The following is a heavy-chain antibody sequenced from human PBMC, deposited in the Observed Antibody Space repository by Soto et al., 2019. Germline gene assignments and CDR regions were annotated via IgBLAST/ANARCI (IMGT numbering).Heavy chain of an antibody. CDR2: IYYSGYT. CDR1: GGSISSSSYY. Sequence: QLQLQESGPGLVKPSETLSLTCTVSGGSISSSSYYWGSIRQPPGKGLEWIGSIYYSGYTSYNPSFKRRVPIYVVASKNDFSPVLSSVTAVATAVYYCARHIRPLSVGYYDDMDGWGQGTTVSVSS. V-gene: IGHV4-39*01. J-gene: IGHJ6*02. CDR3: ARHIRPLSVGYYDDMDG.